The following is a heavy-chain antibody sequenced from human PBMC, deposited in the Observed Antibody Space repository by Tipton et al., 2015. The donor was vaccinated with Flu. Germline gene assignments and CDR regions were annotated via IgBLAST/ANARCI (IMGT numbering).Heavy chain of an antibody. CDR3: ARREYSNYVSEPKNWFDP. J-gene: IGHJ5*02. D-gene: IGHD6-6*01. V-gene: IGHV4-38-2*02. CDR2: IHYSGSP. Sequence: TLSLTCTVSGDSMRRDYFWGWIRQAPGKGLEWIGNIHYSGSPHYNPSLKSRVTISVDTSKNQFSLRLNSVTAADTAVYYCARREYSNYVSEPKNWFDPWGQGTLVTVSS. CDR1: GDSMRRDYF.